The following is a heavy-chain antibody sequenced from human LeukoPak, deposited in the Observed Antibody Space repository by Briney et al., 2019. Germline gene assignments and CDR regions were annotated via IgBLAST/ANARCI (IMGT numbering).Heavy chain of an antibody. CDR2: IIPIFGTA. D-gene: IGHD3-10*01. V-gene: IGHV1-69*13. CDR1: RGTFSSYA. Sequence: GASVKVSCKASRGTFSSYAISWVRQAPGQGLEWMGGIIPIFGTANYAQKFQGRVTITADESTSTAYMELSSLRSEDTAVYYCAMGIGDRGNNAFDIWGQGTMVTVSS. CDR3: AMGIGDRGNNAFDI. J-gene: IGHJ3*02.